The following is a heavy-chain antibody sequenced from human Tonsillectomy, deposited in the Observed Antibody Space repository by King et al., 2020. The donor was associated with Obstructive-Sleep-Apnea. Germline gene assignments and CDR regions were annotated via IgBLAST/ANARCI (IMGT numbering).Heavy chain of an antibody. CDR3: ARVPGSGYYDY. D-gene: IGHD3-22*01. Sequence: EVQLVESGGGLVQPGGSLRLSCAASGFTFSSYAMHWVRQAPGKGLEYVSAISSNGGSTYYANSVKGRFTISRDNSQNTLYRQMGSLRAEDMAVYYCARVPGSGYYDYWGQGTLVTVSS. J-gene: IGHJ4*02. V-gene: IGHV3-64*01. CDR2: ISSNGGST. CDR1: GFTFSSYA.